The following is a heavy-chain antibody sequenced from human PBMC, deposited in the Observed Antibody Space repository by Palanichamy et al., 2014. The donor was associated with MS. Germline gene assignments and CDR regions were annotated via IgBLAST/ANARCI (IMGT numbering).Heavy chain of an antibody. CDR1: GYNFTTYW. D-gene: IGHD4-11*01. Sequence: EVQLVQSGAEVKXPGESLTISCQGSGYNFTTYWISWVRQMPGKGLEWMGRIDPSDSYTNYSPSFQGHGTISADKSISTAYLQWSSLKASDTAIYYCARQAYSNYGVDYWGQGTLVTVSS. CDR3: ARQAYSNYGVDY. CDR2: IDPSDSYT. V-gene: IGHV5-10-1*03. J-gene: IGHJ4*02.